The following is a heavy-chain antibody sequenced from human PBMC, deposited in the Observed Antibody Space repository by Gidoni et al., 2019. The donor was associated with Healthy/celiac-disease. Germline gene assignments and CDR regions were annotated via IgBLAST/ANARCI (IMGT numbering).Heavy chain of an antibody. D-gene: IGHD6-13*01. Sequence: QLQLQESGPGLVKPSETLSLTCTVSGGSISSSSYYWGWIRQPPGKGLEWIGSIYYSGSTYYNPSLKSRVTISVDTSKNQFSLKLSSVTAADTAVYYCARHQPHSSSWFYYYYYMDVWGKGTTVTVSS. CDR1: GGSISSSSYY. CDR3: ARHQPHSSSWFYYYYYMDV. CDR2: IYYSGST. V-gene: IGHV4-39*01. J-gene: IGHJ6*03.